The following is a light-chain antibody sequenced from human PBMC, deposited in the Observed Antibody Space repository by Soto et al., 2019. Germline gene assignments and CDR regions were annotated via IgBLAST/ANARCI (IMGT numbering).Light chain of an antibody. V-gene: IGKV3-20*01. CDR3: QQYDSSVLT. J-gene: IGKJ4*01. CDR2: GAS. CDR1: EIVSGSY. Sequence: EIVLMQSPGTLSLSPGERVTLSCRASEIVSGSYLTWYQQKPDQAPRLLIYGASSRATGIPDRFSGSGSGTDFTLTISRLEPEDSAVYYCQQYDSSVLTFGGGTQVEIK.